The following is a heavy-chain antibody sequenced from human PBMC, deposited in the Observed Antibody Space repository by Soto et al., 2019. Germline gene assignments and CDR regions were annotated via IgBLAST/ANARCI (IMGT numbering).Heavy chain of an antibody. CDR3: ARDLPGYYHYYGMDV. Sequence: PWGALPVSCAASGFTFSIYAMHWVRQAPGKGLEWVAVISYDGSNKYYADSVKGRFTISRDNSKNTLYLQMNSLRAEDTAVYYCARDLPGYYHYYGMDVWGQGTTVTVSS. CDR2: ISYDGSNK. J-gene: IGHJ6*01. CDR1: GFTFSIYA. V-gene: IGHV3-30-3*01.